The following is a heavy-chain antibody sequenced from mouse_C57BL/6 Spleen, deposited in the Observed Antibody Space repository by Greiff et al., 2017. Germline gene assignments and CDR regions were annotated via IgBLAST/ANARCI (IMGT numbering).Heavy chain of an antibody. CDR2: INPSNGGT. CDR3: ARELVDDFHY. Sequence: VQLQQSGAELVKPGASVKISCKASGYAFSSYWMHWVKQRPGQGLEWIGNINPSNGGTNYNEKFKSKATLTVDKSSSTAYMQLSSLTSEDSAVYYCARELVDDFHYWGQGTTLTVSS. J-gene: IGHJ2*01. V-gene: IGHV1-53*01. D-gene: IGHD2-4*01. CDR1: GYAFSSYW.